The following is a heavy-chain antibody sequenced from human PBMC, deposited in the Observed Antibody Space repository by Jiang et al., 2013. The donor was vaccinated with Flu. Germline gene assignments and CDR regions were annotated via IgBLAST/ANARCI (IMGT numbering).Heavy chain of an antibody. D-gene: IGHD4-17*01. CDR2: MSNSGRS. CDR3: ARSPHGDHHEFHLDY. Sequence: GPGLVKPSQTLSLTCTVSGGSITSGDYFWSWVRQHPGKGLEWIGYMSNSGRSYNNSSLKSRVTISIDTSRNQFSLKVSAVTAADTAVYYCARSPHGDHHEFHLDYWGQGTLVTVSS. J-gene: IGHJ4*02. CDR1: GGSITSGDYF. V-gene: IGHV4-31*03.